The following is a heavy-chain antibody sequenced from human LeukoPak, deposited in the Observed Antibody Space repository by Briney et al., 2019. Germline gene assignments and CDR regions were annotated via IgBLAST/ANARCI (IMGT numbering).Heavy chain of an antibody. V-gene: IGHV3-23*01. J-gene: IGHJ6*03. CDR1: GFTFSSYA. CDR2: ISGSGGST. CDR3: AKLTGRYYYYYYMDV. Sequence: PGGSLRLSCAASGFTFSSYAMSWVRQAPGKGLEWVSAISGSGGSTYYADSVKGRFTISRDNSKNTLYLQMNSLRAEDTAVYYCAKLTGRYYYYYYMDVWGKGTTVTVSS.